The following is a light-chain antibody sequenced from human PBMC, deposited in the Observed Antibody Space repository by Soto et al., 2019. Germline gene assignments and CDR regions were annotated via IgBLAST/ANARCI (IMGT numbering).Light chain of an antibody. V-gene: IGLV2-14*03. Sequence: QSALTQPASVSGSPGQSITISCTGTSSDIGTYNYVSWYQQLPGKAPKLLIYDVGIRPSGVSSRFSGSKSGHTASLTISGLQAEDEADYYCNSYTTSNSLEVFGGGTQLTVL. J-gene: IGLJ7*01. CDR1: SSDIGTYNY. CDR2: DVG. CDR3: NSYTTSNSLEV.